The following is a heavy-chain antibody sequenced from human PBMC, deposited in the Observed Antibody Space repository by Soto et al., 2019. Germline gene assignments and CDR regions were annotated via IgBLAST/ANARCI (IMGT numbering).Heavy chain of an antibody. CDR1: GYTFSNYD. V-gene: IGHV1-8*01. CDR3: ARVMGSVDF. Sequence: QVQLVQSGAEVKKPGTSVRISCKTSGYTFSNYDINWVRQAAGQGLEWMGWMNPKSGYTGSARNFQGRVTMTRDTSMTTAYTELSSLRSEDTAMYYCARVMGSVDFWGQGTLVTVSS. D-gene: IGHD1-26*01. J-gene: IGHJ4*02. CDR2: MNPKSGYT.